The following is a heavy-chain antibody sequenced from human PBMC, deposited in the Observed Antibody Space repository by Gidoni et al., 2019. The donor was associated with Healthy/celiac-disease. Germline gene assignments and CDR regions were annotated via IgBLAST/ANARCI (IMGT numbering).Heavy chain of an antibody. D-gene: IGHD5-18*01. CDR1: GFTVSSNY. CDR3: ARDYSSEDYFDY. V-gene: IGHV3-66*01. CDR2: IYSGGST. J-gene: IGHJ4*02. Sequence: EVQLVESGGGLVQPGGSLRLSCAASGFTVSSNYMSWVRQAPGKGLEWFSVIYSGGSTYYADSVKGRFTISRDNSKNTLYLQMNSLRAEDTAVYYCARDYSSEDYFDYWGQGTLVTVSS.